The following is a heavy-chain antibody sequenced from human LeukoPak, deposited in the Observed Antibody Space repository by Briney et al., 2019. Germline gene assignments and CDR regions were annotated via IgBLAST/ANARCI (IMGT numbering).Heavy chain of an antibody. CDR3: ARFGGGTDCYNLDY. CDR2: INYSGNS. J-gene: IGHJ4*02. D-gene: IGHD5-24*01. Sequence: PSETLSLTCTVSGCTISSYYWGWIRQAPGKGLEWIGYINYSGNSYDNTFLKSLNTISVDTSKNQFSLKLSSVTAADTAVYYCARFGGGTDCYNLDYWGQGTLVTVSS. CDR1: GCTISSYY. V-gene: IGHV4-59*01.